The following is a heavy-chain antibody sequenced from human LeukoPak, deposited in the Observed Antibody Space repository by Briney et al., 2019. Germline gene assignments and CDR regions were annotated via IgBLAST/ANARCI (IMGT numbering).Heavy chain of an antibody. CDR1: GVSISSSSYD. D-gene: IGHD1-26*01. CDR2: IYYSGST. Sequence: NTSETLSLTCTVSGVSISSSSYDWGWVRQPRGKGLEWIGSIYYSGSTYYNPSLKRRVTISLDTSKHQFSLKLSSETAADTAVYYCARGRGSYLDPFDYWGQGTLVTVSS. V-gene: IGHV4-39*07. CDR3: ARGRGSYLDPFDY. J-gene: IGHJ4*02.